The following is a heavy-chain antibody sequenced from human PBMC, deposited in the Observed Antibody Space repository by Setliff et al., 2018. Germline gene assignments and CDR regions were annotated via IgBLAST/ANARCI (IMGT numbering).Heavy chain of an antibody. CDR1: GFTFGDYA. D-gene: IGHD6-13*01. Sequence: PGGSLRLSCTASGFTFGDYAMSWVRQAPGKGLEWVSYISSSSRTIKHADSVKGRFTISRDNAKNSLSLQMNSLRAEDTAVYYCARGHSSGWYSFDYWGQGTLVTVSS. V-gene: IGHV3-48*01. J-gene: IGHJ4*02. CDR3: ARGHSSGWYSFDY. CDR2: ISSSSRTI.